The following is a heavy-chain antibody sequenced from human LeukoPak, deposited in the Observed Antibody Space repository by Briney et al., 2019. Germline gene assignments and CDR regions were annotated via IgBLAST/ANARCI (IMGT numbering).Heavy chain of an antibody. D-gene: IGHD1-14*01. J-gene: IGHJ4*02. CDR2: IRYDGTNK. V-gene: IGHV3-30*02. CDR1: GFAFSSYG. CDR3: ARVGTTTTTAFDY. Sequence: GGSLRLSCAASGFAFSSYGMHWVRQAPGKGLEWVAFIRYDGTNKYYADSVKGRFTISRDNYKNTLYLKMNNLRAEDTAVYYCARVGTTTTTAFDYWGQGTLVTVSS.